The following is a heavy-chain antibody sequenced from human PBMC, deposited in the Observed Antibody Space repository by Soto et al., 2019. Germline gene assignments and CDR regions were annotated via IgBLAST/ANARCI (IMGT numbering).Heavy chain of an antibody. Sequence: SSETLSLTCTVSGGSISSGGYYWSWIRQHPGKGPEWIGYIYYSGSTYYNPSLKSRVTISVDTSKNQFSLKLSSVTAADTAVYYCANIVAKYYFDYWGQGTLVTVSS. D-gene: IGHD5-12*01. V-gene: IGHV4-31*03. J-gene: IGHJ4*02. CDR3: ANIVAKYYFDY. CDR1: GGSISSGGYY. CDR2: IYYSGST.